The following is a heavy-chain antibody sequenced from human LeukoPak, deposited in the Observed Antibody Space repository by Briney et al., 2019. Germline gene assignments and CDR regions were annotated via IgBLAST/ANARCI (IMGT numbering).Heavy chain of an antibody. CDR1: GYSFITYR. CDR3: ARRSAMGYYFDF. CDR2: IYPGDSDT. J-gene: IGHJ4*02. V-gene: IGHV5-51*01. D-gene: IGHD5-18*01. Sequence: GESLKISCKGSGYSFITYRIGWVRQMPGKGLEWMGIIYPGDSDTRYSPSFQGQVTISADKSINTAYLQWSSLKASDTAMYYCARRSAMGYYFDFWGPGTLVTVSS.